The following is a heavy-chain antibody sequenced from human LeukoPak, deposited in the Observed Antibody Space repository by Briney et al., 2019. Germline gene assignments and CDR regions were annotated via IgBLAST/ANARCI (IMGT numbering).Heavy chain of an antibody. D-gene: IGHD5-24*01. CDR1: GASISSYY. V-gene: IGHV4-59*01. Sequence: SETLSLTCTVSGASISSYYWSWIRQPPGKGLEWIGYIYYSGSTNYNPSLKSRVTISVDTSKNQFSLKLSSVTAADTAVYYCARAQDDPSAFDYWGQGTLVTVSS. CDR3: ARAQDDPSAFDY. J-gene: IGHJ4*02. CDR2: IYYSGST.